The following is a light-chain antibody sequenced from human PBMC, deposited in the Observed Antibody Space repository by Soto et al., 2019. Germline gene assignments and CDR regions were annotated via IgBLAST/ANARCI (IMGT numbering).Light chain of an antibody. Sequence: EIVMTQSPATLPVSPGERATLYCRASQSVSSNLAWYQQKPGQAPRLLIYGASTRATGIPARFSGSGSGTEFTLTISSLQSEDFAVYYCQQYNNWPGTFGQGTRLEIK. V-gene: IGKV3-15*01. CDR3: QQYNNWPGT. CDR2: GAS. J-gene: IGKJ5*01. CDR1: QSVSSN.